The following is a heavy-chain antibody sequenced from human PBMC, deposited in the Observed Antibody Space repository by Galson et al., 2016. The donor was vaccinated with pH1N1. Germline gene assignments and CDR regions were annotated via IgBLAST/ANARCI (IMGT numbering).Heavy chain of an antibody. Sequence: SVKASCKASGGSFISHAITWVRQAPGQGLEWMGGIIPVFGTANYAQKFQGRVSITTDESTSTASMELSSLTSEDTAVYYCAKRYRSGWYYFDYWGQGTLVTVSS. CDR3: AKRYRSGWYYFDY. CDR1: GGSFISHA. J-gene: IGHJ4*02. V-gene: IGHV1-69*05. D-gene: IGHD6-19*01. CDR2: IIPVFGTA.